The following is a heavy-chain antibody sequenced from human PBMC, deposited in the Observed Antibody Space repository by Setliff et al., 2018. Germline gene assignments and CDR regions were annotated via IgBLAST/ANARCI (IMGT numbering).Heavy chain of an antibody. CDR3: ARRGWGSSSGDCYSPKGCYYYYMDV. D-gene: IGHD2-21*02. CDR1: GYTFTNYW. V-gene: IGHV5-51*01. CDR2: IYAGDSDT. J-gene: IGHJ6*03. Sequence: GESLKISCQGSGYTFTNYWIGWVRQMPGKGLEWMGVIYAGDSDTRDSPSFQGQVTFSSDESIGTAYLQWSSLKASDPAIYYCARRGWGSSSGDCYSPKGCYYYYMDVWGKGTTVTVSS.